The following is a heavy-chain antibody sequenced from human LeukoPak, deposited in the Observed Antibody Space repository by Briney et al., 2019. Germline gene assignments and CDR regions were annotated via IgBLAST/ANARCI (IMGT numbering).Heavy chain of an antibody. V-gene: IGHV1-8*01. CDR1: GYTFTSYD. Sequence: ASVTVSCKASGYTFTSYDINWVRQATGQGLEWMGWMNPNSGNTGYAQKFQGRVTMTRSTSISTAYMELSSLRSEDTAVYYCARDQPDYYYYYMDVWGKGTTVTVSS. CDR3: ARDQPDYYYYYMDV. CDR2: MNPNSGNT. J-gene: IGHJ6*03.